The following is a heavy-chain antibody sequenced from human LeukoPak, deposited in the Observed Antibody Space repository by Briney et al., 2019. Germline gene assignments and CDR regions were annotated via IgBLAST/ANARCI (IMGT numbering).Heavy chain of an antibody. Sequence: SETQSLTCTVSGGSISSYYWSWIRQPPGKGLEWIGYIYYSGSTNYNPSLKSRVTISVDTSKNQFSLKLSSVTAADTAVYYCARGIAAFPLDYWGQGTLVTVSS. J-gene: IGHJ4*02. CDR2: IYYSGST. CDR1: GGSISSYY. V-gene: IGHV4-59*01. CDR3: ARGIAAFPLDY. D-gene: IGHD6-13*01.